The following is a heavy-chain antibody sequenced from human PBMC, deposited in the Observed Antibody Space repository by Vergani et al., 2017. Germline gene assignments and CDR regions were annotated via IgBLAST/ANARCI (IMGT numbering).Heavy chain of an antibody. V-gene: IGHV4-4*03. D-gene: IGHD5-18*01. CDR1: GDSISSNNC. J-gene: IGHJ3*02. CDR2: ICHTEDT. CDR3: ARYSYGINAFHI. Sequence: QVQLQESGPGLVKPPGTLSLTCAVSGDSISSNNCWTWVRQPPGKGLEWIGEICHTEDTKYSPSLKSRVTVSVDESRNLFSLRLNSVTAADTAVYYCARYSYGINAFHIWGRGTMVTVSS.